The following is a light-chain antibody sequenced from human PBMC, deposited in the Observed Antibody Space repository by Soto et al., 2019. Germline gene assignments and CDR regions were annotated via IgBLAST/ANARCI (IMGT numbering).Light chain of an antibody. CDR1: SSDVGGYDY. CDR2: EVT. Sequence: QSALTQPPSASGSPGQSVTISCTGTSSDVGGYDYVSWYQQHPGKAPKLMIYEVTIRPSGVSDRFSGSKSGNTASLTVSGLQAEDEADYYCSSYTGGNPSYVFGTGTKVPV. V-gene: IGLV2-8*01. CDR3: SSYTGGNPSYV. J-gene: IGLJ1*01.